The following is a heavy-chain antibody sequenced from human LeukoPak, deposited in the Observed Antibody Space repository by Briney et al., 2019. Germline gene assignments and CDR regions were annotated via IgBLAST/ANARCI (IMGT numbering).Heavy chain of an antibody. V-gene: IGHV3-66*01. D-gene: IGHD3-22*01. Sequence: GGSLRPSCAASGFTVSSNYMSWVRQAPGKGLEWVSVIYSGGSTYYADSVKGRFTISRDNSKNTLYLQMNSLRAEDTAVYYCARVAYYYDSSEETDAFDIWGQGTMVTVSS. CDR3: ARVAYYYDSSEETDAFDI. CDR1: GFTVSSNY. J-gene: IGHJ3*02. CDR2: IYSGGST.